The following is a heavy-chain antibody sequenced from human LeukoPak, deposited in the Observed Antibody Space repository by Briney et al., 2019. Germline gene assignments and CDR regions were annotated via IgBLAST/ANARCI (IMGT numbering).Heavy chain of an antibody. CDR1: GFTFTTYA. CDR3: ARPHSGTHGTFHI. J-gene: IGHJ3*02. V-gene: IGHV3-30*01. D-gene: IGHD1-26*01. Sequence: PGRSLRLSCAASGFTFTTYAIHWVRQAPCKGPEWVARISYDGSDKYYADSVKGRFTISRDDPKNTVFLQMNSLRLEDTATYYCARPHSGTHGTFHIWGQGTVVTVSS. CDR2: ISYDGSDK.